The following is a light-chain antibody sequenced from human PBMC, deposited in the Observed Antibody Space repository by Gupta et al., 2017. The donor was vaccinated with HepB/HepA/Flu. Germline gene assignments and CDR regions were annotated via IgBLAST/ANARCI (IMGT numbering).Light chain of an antibody. CDR2: AAS. Sequence: EIVFTQSPATLALSRGEGATLSCRASQSIVNYLAWYQQKPGQAPRLLIYAASNRATGIPARFSGSGSGTDFTLTISSLEPEDFAVYYCQQRSNWPLTFGGGTKVEIK. CDR1: QSIVNY. CDR3: QQRSNWPLT. J-gene: IGKJ4*01. V-gene: IGKV3-11*01.